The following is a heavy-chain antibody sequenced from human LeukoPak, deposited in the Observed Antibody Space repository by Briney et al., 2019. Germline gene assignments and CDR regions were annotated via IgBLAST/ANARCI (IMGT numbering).Heavy chain of an antibody. CDR3: ARGPYCSSTSCYFFGYYYYGMDV. CDR2: INHSGST. CDR1: GGSFSGYY. D-gene: IGHD2-2*01. V-gene: IGHV4-34*01. Sequence: SETLSLTCAVYGGSFSGYYWSWIRQPPGKGLEWIGEINHSGSTNYNPSLKSRVTISVDTSKNQFSLKLSSVTAADTAVYYCARGPYCSSTSCYFFGYYYYGMDVWGQGTLVTVSS. J-gene: IGHJ6*02.